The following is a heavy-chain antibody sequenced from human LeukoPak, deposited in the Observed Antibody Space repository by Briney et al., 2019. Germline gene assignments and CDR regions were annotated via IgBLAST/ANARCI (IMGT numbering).Heavy chain of an antibody. CDR1: GFTFSDYY. Sequence: GSLRLSCAASGFTFSDYYWSWIRQPPGKGLEWIGEINHSGSTNYNPSLKSRVTISVDTSKNQFSLKLSSVTAADTAVYYCARGTVLRYFDWLLGRSYYYYYMDVWGKGTTVTVSS. V-gene: IGHV4-34*01. D-gene: IGHD3-9*01. CDR2: INHSGST. CDR3: ARGTVLRYFDWLLGRSYYYYYMDV. J-gene: IGHJ6*03.